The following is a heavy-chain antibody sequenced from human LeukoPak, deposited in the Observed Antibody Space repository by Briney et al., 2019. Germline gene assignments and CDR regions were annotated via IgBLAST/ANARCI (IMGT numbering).Heavy chain of an antibody. CDR2: IYYSGST. J-gene: IGHJ4*02. V-gene: IGHV4-61*01. CDR3: ARDASRSGWKPVFDY. CDR1: GGSVSSSSYY. Sequence: PSETLSLTCTVSGGSVSSSSYYWSWIRQPPGKGLEWIGYIYYSGSTNYNPSLKSRVTISVDTSKNQFSLKLSSVTAADTAVYYCARDASRSGWKPVFDYWGQGTLVTVSS. D-gene: IGHD6-19*01.